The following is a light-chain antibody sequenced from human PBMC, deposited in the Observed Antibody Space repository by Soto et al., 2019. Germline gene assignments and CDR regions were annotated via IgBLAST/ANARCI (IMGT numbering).Light chain of an antibody. CDR3: CSYAGSSTLV. CDR1: SSDVGGYNL. V-gene: IGLV2-23*01. J-gene: IGLJ3*02. CDR2: EAS. Sequence: QSALTQSASVSGSSGQSITFSCTGTSSDVGGYNLVSGYQQHPGKPPKLMIYEASKRPSGVSNRFSGSRSGNTASLTISGLQAEDEADYHCCSYAGSSTLVFGGGTKVTVL.